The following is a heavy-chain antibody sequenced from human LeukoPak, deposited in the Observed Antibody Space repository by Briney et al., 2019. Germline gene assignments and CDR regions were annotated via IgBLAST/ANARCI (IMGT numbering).Heavy chain of an antibody. J-gene: IGHJ4*02. D-gene: IGHD1-26*01. V-gene: IGHV1-2*02. CDR1: GYTFTDEY. CDR2: INPKNGAT. Sequence: SVKVSCKASGYTFTDEYIHWVRQVPGQGFEWMAWINPKNGATNVALKFRGRVTLTRDTSISTAYMAVNRLRSDDTAVYYCARDVGELRADYWGQGTLVTVSS. CDR3: ARDVGELRADY.